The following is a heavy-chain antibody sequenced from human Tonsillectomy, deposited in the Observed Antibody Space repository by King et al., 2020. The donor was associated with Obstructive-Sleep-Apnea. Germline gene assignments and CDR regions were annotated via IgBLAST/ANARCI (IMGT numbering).Heavy chain of an antibody. CDR1: GGSISSYY. CDR3: ARHATAMGSISFIDY. CDR2: LYYSGST. Sequence: VQLQESGPGLVKPSETLSLTCTVSGGSISSYYWSWIRQPPGKGLEWIGYLYYSGSTNCNPSLKSRVTISVDTSKNQFSLKLSSVTAADTAVYYCARHATAMGSISFIDYWGQGTLVTVSS. D-gene: IGHD5-18*01. J-gene: IGHJ4*02. V-gene: IGHV4-59*08.